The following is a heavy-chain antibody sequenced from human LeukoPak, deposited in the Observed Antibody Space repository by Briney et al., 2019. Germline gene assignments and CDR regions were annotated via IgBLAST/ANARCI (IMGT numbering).Heavy chain of an antibody. J-gene: IGHJ4*02. D-gene: IGHD3-3*01. V-gene: IGHV3-23*01. CDR1: GYTFTGYY. Sequence: GASVKVSCEASGYTFTGYYMHWVRQAPEKGLEWVSAISGSGGSTYYADSVKGRFTISRDNSKNTLYLQMNSLRAEDTAVYYCAKDIHDFWSGYYGYWGQGTLVTVSS. CDR3: AKDIHDFWSGYYGY. CDR2: ISGSGGST.